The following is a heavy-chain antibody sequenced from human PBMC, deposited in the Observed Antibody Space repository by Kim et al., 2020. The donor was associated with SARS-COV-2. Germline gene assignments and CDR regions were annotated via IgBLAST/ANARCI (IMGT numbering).Heavy chain of an antibody. CDR3: AKVTTITAPFYDY. Sequence: GGSLRLSCAASGFTFRSYALSWVRQAPGKGLEWVSGISGSGGDTYYADSVQGRFTISRDNSKNALNLEMNSLRAEDTALYYCAKVTTITAPFYDYWCQGT. CDR1: GFTFRSYA. V-gene: IGHV3-23*01. D-gene: IGHD4-4*01. J-gene: IGHJ4*02. CDR2: ISGSGGDT.